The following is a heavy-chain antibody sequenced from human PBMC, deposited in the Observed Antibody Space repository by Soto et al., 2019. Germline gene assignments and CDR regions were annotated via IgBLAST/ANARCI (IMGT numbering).Heavy chain of an antibody. D-gene: IGHD3-3*01. CDR1: GGTVSGYY. Sequence: ETLSVTCRVSGGTVSGYYWTWIRQPAGKGLEWIGRIYSSGNTKYNPSLQSRVTMSLDTSNNQFSLRLTSVTAADTAVYYCARGQRFSDWFDPWGQGTLVTVYS. CDR3: ARGQRFSDWFDP. CDR2: IYSSGNT. V-gene: IGHV4-4*07. J-gene: IGHJ5*02.